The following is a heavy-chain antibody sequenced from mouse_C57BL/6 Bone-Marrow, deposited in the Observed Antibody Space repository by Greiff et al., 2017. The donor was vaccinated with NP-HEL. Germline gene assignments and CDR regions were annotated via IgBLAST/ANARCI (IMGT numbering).Heavy chain of an antibody. CDR2: IYPSDSET. Sequence: VQLQQPGAELVRPGSSVKLSCKASGYTFTSYWMAWVKQRPGQGLEWIGNIYPSDSETHYNQKFKDKATLTVDKSSSTAYMQLSSLTSEDSAVYYCARRSLSNSWLAYWGQGTLVTVSA. J-gene: IGHJ3*01. CDR1: GYTFTSYW. CDR3: ARRSLSNSWLAY. D-gene: IGHD2-5*01. V-gene: IGHV1-61*01.